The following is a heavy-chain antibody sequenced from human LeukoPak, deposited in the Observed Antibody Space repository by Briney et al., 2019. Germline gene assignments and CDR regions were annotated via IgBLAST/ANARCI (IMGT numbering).Heavy chain of an antibody. J-gene: IGHJ4*02. D-gene: IGHD6-13*01. CDR3: TAGIGHSDFDY. CDR1: GFTFSNAW. Sequence: GGSLRLSCAASGFTFSNAWMSWVRQAPGKGLEWVGRVKSKTNGGTTGYAAPVKGRFTISRDDSKNTYLQMNSLKSEDTAVYYCTAGIGHSDFDYWGQGTLVTVSS. CDR2: VKSKTNGGTT. V-gene: IGHV3-15*01.